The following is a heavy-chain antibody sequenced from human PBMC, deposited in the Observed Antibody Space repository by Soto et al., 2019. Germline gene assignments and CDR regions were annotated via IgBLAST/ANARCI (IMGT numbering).Heavy chain of an antibody. CDR2: IIAILGIA. V-gene: IGHV1-69*02. J-gene: IGHJ2*01. Sequence: QVQLVQSGAEVKKPGSSVKVSCKASGGTFSSYTISWVRQAPGQGLEWMGRIIAILGIANYAQKFQGRVTITADKSTSTAYMELSSLRSEDTAVYYCARGRVDSSSWYEGYFDLWGRGTLVTVSS. CDR1: GGTFSSYT. CDR3: ARGRVDSSSWYEGYFDL. D-gene: IGHD6-13*01.